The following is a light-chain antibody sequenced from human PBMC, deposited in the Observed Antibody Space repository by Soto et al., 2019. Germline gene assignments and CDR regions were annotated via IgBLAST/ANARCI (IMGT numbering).Light chain of an antibody. CDR2: DAS. CDR1: QSVRSN. Sequence: EIVMTQSPVTLSVSPGERATLSCRASQSVRSNLAWYQQKPGQAPRLLMYDASTRATGIPARFSGSGSGTEFTLTISGLEPEDFAVYYCQQRSVWPITFGQGTRLEI. CDR3: QQRSVWPIT. J-gene: IGKJ5*01. V-gene: IGKV3-15*01.